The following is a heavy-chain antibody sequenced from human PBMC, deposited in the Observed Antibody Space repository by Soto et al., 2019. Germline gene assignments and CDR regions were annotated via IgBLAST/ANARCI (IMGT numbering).Heavy chain of an antibody. CDR3: AKMGGGIRLNYFDY. V-gene: IGHV1-3*01. J-gene: IGHJ4*02. Sequence: ASVKVSCKASGYTFTSYAMHCVRQAPGQRLEWMGWINAGNGNTKYAQKFQGRVTITRDKSTSTAYMELSSLRSEDTAVYYCAKMGGGIRLNYFDYWGRGALVTVSS. D-gene: IGHD1-26*01. CDR2: INAGNGNT. CDR1: GYTFTSYA.